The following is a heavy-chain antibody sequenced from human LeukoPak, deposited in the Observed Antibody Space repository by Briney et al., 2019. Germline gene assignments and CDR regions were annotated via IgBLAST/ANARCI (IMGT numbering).Heavy chain of an antibody. D-gene: IGHD2-21*01. J-gene: IGHJ3*01. CDR3: AKVKNDAFDV. CDR1: GFTFSRNA. Sequence: GGSLRLSCAASGFTFSRNAMSWVRQAPGKGLEWVSSTSGSGSSTYYLDSVKGRFTISRDNSQNTLYLQMNSLTGEDTAVYYCAKVKNDAFDVWGQGTIVTVSS. CDR2: TSGSGSST. V-gene: IGHV3-23*01.